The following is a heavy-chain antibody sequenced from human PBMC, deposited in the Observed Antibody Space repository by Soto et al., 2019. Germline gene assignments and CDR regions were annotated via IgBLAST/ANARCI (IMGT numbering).Heavy chain of an antibody. J-gene: IGHJ4*02. D-gene: IGHD6-19*01. CDR1: GFTFSSYG. Sequence: GGSLRLSCAASGFTFSSYGMHWVRQAPGKGLEWVAVIWYDGSNKYYADSVKGRFTISRDNSKNTLYLQMNSLRAEDTAVYYCASLSSGWDLLDYWGQGTLVTVSS. CDR3: ASLSSGWDLLDY. V-gene: IGHV3-33*01. CDR2: IWYDGSNK.